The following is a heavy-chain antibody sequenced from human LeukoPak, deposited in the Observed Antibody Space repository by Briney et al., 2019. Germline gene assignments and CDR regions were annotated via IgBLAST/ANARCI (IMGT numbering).Heavy chain of an antibody. Sequence: ASVKVSCKASEYSFTSYSLHWLRQAPGQRLEWMGWINPGNGKTKYSQKFQDRVTITRGTSATTAYMELNSLISEDTAVYYCAKSSGYYYFDYXXQGTLVAVSS. CDR1: EYSFTSYS. J-gene: IGHJ4*02. CDR3: AKSSGYYYFDY. V-gene: IGHV1-3*01. CDR2: INPGNGKT. D-gene: IGHD3-3*01.